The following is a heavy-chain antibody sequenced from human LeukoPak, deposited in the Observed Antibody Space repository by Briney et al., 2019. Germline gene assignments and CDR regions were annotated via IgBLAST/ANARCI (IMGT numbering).Heavy chain of an antibody. D-gene: IGHD5-12*01. V-gene: IGHV4-59*01. CDR3: ARGGSGYDSFYYYGMDV. CDR2: IYDSGST. Sequence: SETLSLTCTVSGGSISSYYWSWIRQPPGKGLEWIGYIYDSGSTNYNPSLKSRVTISVDTSKNQCSLKLSSVTAAGTAVYYCARGGSGYDSFYYYGMDVWGQGTTVTVSS. CDR1: GGSISSYY. J-gene: IGHJ6*02.